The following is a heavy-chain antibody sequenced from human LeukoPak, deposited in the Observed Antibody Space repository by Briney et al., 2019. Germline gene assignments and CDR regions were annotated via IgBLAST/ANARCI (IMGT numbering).Heavy chain of an antibody. CDR2: ISGSSSTK. D-gene: IGHD1-26*01. Sequence: GGSLRLSCAASGFTFSSYDMDWVRQAPGKGPEWVSYISGSSSTKYYADSVKGRFFISRDNAKNSLYLQMNSLRAEDTAVYYCARDRKSGEWDLVPWGQGTLVTVSS. J-gene: IGHJ4*02. CDR1: GFTFSSYD. V-gene: IGHV3-48*01. CDR3: ARDRKSGEWDLVP.